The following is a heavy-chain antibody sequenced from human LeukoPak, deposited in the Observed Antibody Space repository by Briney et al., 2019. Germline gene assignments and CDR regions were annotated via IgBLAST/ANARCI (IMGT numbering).Heavy chain of an antibody. V-gene: IGHV4-59*01. Sequence: PSETLSLTCTVSGGSISSYYWSWIRQPPGKGLEWIGYISYSGSTNYNPSLKSRVTIFVDTSKNQFSLKLSSVTAADTAVYYCARFNVVRYGSGSPFDYWGQGTLVTVSS. CDR1: GGSISSYY. D-gene: IGHD3-10*01. J-gene: IGHJ4*02. CDR2: ISYSGST. CDR3: ARFNVVRYGSGSPFDY.